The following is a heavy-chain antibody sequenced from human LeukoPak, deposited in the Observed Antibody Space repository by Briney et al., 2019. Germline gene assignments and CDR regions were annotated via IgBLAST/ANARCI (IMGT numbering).Heavy chain of an antibody. D-gene: IGHD3-22*01. CDR2: IRSKAYGGTT. Sequence: GGSLRLSCTASGFTFGDYAMRWFRQAPGKGLEWVGFIRSKAYGGTTEYAASVKGRFTISRDDSKSIAYLQMNSLKTEDTAVYYCTRDLVLNYYDSSGYPDYWGQGTLVTVSS. CDR3: TRDLVLNYYDSSGYPDY. J-gene: IGHJ4*02. CDR1: GFTFGDYA. V-gene: IGHV3-49*03.